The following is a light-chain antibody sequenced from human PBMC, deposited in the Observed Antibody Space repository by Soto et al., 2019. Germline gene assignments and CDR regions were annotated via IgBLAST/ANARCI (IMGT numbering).Light chain of an antibody. V-gene: IGKV1-5*03. CDR1: QSISVW. Sequence: MTQSPATLSVSPGEGATLSCRASQSISVWLAWYQQKPGKVPKLLINKASGLESGVPSRFSASGFGTEFTLTISSLQPDDFATYYCLKYNSYPWMFGQGTKVEIK. CDR2: KAS. CDR3: LKYNSYPWM. J-gene: IGKJ1*01.